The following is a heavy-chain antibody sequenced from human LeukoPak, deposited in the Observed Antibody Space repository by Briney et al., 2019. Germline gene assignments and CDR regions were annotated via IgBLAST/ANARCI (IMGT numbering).Heavy chain of an antibody. Sequence: PSETLSLTCTVSGGSISSSSYYWGWIRQPPGKGLEGIGRIYYSGSTYYNPSLKSRVTISVDTSKNQFSLKLSSVTAADTAVYYCARRRGYCSSTSCPTGYNWFDPWGQGTLVTVPS. CDR2: IYYSGST. V-gene: IGHV4-39*01. CDR1: GGSISSSSYY. CDR3: ARRRGYCSSTSCPTGYNWFDP. J-gene: IGHJ5*02. D-gene: IGHD2-2*01.